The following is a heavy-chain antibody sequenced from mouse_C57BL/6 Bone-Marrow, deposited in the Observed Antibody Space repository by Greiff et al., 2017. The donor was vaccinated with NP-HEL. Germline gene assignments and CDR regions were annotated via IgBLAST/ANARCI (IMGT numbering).Heavy chain of an antibody. V-gene: IGHV1-82*01. D-gene: IGHD1-1*01. CDR1: GYAFRSSW. J-gene: IGHJ2*01. CDR2: IYPGDGDT. Sequence: VQLVESGPELVKPGASVKISCQASGYAFRSSWLNWVKQRPGTVLAWIGRIYPGDGDTNYNGKFTGKATLTADKSSSTAYMQLSSLTSEDSAVYFCARRVTTVALDYWGQGTTLTVSS. CDR3: ARRVTTVALDY.